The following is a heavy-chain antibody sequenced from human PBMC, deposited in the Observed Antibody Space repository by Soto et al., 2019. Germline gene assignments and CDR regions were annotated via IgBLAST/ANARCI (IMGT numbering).Heavy chain of an antibody. J-gene: IGHJ4*02. CDR2: ISGSGGST. Sequence: GGSLRLSCAASGFTFSSYAMSWVRQAPGKGLEWVSAISGSGGSTYYAYSVKGRFTISRDNSKNTLYLQMNSLRAEDTAVYYCAKDLGHTVTPTYFDSWGQGTLVTVSS. D-gene: IGHD4-17*01. CDR1: GFTFSSYA. V-gene: IGHV3-23*01. CDR3: AKDLGHTVTPTYFDS.